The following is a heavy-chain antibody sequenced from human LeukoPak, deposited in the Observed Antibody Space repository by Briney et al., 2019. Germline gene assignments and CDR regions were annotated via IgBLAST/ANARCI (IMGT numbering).Heavy chain of an antibody. D-gene: IGHD5-18*01. Sequence: ASETLSLTCTVSGGSISSYYWSWIRQPPGKGLEWIGYIYYSGSTNYNPSLKSRVTISVDTSKNQFSLKLTSVTAADTAVYYCALRGYSYGLGSYFDYWGQGTLVTVSS. CDR1: GGSISSYY. CDR2: IYYSGST. CDR3: ALRGYSYGLGSYFDY. J-gene: IGHJ4*02. V-gene: IGHV4-59*03.